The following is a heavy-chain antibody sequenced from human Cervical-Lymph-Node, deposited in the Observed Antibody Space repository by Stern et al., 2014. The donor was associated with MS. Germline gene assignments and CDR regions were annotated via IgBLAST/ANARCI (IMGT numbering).Heavy chain of an antibody. CDR2: LIPFFGAI. Sequence: QLVQSGSEVTKPGSSVIVSCQPSGDTFSNYALSWVRQAPGQGLEWVGGLIPFFGAIRYGQKFQGRVTIPPEESTGSAFMELSNLTSDDTAVYYCALRRSYYVYWGQGTLITVSS. CDR3: ALRRSYYVY. J-gene: IGHJ4*02. D-gene: IGHD4-11*01. CDR1: GDTFSNYA. V-gene: IGHV1-69*01.